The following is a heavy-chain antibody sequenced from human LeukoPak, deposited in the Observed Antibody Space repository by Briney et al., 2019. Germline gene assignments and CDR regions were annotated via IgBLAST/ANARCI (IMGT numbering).Heavy chain of an antibody. V-gene: IGHV3-23*01. Sequence: GGSLRLSCAASGFTFSTYAMTWVRQAPGKGLEWVSLISGTGGSTYYADSVKGRFTISRDNSKNTLYLQMNSLRAEDTAVYYCAKMGYDYVWGSYRYTEYFDYWGQGTLVTVSS. D-gene: IGHD3-16*02. J-gene: IGHJ4*02. CDR3: AKMGYDYVWGSYRYTEYFDY. CDR2: ISGTGGST. CDR1: GFTFSTYA.